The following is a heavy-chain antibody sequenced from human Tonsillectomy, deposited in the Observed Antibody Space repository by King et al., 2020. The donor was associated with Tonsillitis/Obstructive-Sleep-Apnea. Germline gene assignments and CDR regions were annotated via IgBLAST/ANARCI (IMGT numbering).Heavy chain of an antibody. V-gene: IGHV1-46*01. CDR1: GYTFSSYY. CDR2: INPSGDST. J-gene: IGHJ3*02. CDR3: AREESSDAFDI. Sequence: QLVQSGAEVKKPGASVKVSCKTSGYTFSSYYMHWVRQAPGQGLEWMGIINPSGDSTSYAQKFQGRVTMTRDTYTSTVYMELSSLRSEDTAVYYCAREESSDAFDIWAQGTIVTVSS.